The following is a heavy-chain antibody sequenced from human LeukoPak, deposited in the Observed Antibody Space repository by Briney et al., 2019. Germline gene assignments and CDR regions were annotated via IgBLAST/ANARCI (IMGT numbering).Heavy chain of an antibody. Sequence: ASVKVSCKVSGYRLSELSMHWVRQAPGKGLEWMGRFDPEDGKTIYTQKFQGRVTMTEDTSADIAYMELSSLKSEDTAVYFCARGVGASDLDYWGQGTLVTVSS. CDR1: GYRLSELS. J-gene: IGHJ4*02. V-gene: IGHV1-24*01. CDR2: FDPEDGKT. D-gene: IGHD3-10*01. CDR3: ARGVGASDLDY.